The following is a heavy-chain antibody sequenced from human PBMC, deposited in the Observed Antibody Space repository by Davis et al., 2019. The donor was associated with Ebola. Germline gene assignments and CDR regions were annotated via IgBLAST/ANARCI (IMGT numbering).Heavy chain of an antibody. V-gene: IGHV5-51*01. CDR2: MYPGDSDT. D-gene: IGHD4-17*01. CDR1: GYYFSNYW. J-gene: IGHJ4*02. Sequence: GESLKISCKGSGYYFSNYWIGWVRQLPGKGLEWMGFMYPGDSDTRYSPSFQGQVTISADKSISTAYLQWSSLKASDTAMYYCARRGARSSYYFDYWGQGTLVTVSS. CDR3: ARRGARSSYYFDY.